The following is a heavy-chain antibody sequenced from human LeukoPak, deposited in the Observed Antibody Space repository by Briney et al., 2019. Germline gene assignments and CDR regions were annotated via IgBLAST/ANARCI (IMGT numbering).Heavy chain of an antibody. CDR2: INPNSGGT. CDR1: GYMLTGYY. D-gene: IGHD6-19*01. CDR3: ARVVAVTGTPVYYMDV. V-gene: IGHV1-2*02. J-gene: IGHJ6*03. Sequence: ASVKVSCKASGYMLTGYYMHWVRPAPGRGREWMGWINPNSGGTNYAQKFQSRVTMTRDTSISTAYMDLNRLRSYDTAVYYCARVVAVTGTPVYYMDVWGKGTTVTVSS.